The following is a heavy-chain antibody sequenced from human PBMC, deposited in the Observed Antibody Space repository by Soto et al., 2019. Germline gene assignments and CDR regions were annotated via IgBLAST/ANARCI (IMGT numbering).Heavy chain of an antibody. CDR1: GVTFNNYG. D-gene: IGHD6-19*01. V-gene: IGHV3-30*18. Sequence: QVQLVESGGGVVQPGRSLRLSCSASGVTFNNYGMHWVRQAPGKGLEWVAVISYDGSNKYYADSVKGLFTISRDNPKNTLYLQMNSLRAGDTAVYYCAKDGVAVAGTPGWYFDLWGRGTLVTVSS. CDR3: AKDGVAVAGTPGWYFDL. J-gene: IGHJ2*01. CDR2: ISYDGSNK.